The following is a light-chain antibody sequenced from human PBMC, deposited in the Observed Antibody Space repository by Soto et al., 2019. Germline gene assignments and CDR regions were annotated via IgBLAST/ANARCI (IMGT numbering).Light chain of an antibody. CDR2: AAS. V-gene: IGKV1-39*01. Sequence: DIQMTQSPSSLSASVGDRVTITCRASQSISSYLNWYQQKPGKAPKVLIYAASSLQSGVPSRFSGIGSGTDFTLSISSLQPEDFATYYCQQSYSSPPTFGQGTKVDIK. CDR3: QQSYSSPPT. J-gene: IGKJ1*01. CDR1: QSISSY.